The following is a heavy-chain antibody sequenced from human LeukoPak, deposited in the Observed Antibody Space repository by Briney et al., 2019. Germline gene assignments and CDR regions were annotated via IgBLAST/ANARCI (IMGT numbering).Heavy chain of an antibody. CDR1: GYSISSGYY. D-gene: IGHD3-3*01. V-gene: IGHV4-38-2*01. J-gene: IGHJ5*02. Sequence: SETLSLTCAVSGYSISSGYYWGWIRQPPGKGLEWIGGIYHSGSTYYNPSLKSRVTISVDTSKNQFSLKLSSVTAADTAVYYCARHGIHYDFWSENWFDPWGQGTLVTVSS. CDR2: IYHSGST. CDR3: ARHGIHYDFWSENWFDP.